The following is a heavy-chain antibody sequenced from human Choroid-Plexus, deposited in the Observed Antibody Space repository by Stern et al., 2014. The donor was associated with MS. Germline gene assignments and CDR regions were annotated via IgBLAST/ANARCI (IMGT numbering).Heavy chain of an antibody. J-gene: IGHJ4*02. CDR3: AKDRQYLTFFFDF. Sequence: VQLVESGGGVVQPGRPLRLSCAASGFSFSSFGMHWVRQAPGKGLEWVALISNDGSKAYADSVKGRFAISRDNSKNTLYLQMNSLRAEDTAVYYCAKDRQYLTFFFDFWGQGSLVTVSS. D-gene: IGHD2/OR15-2a*01. CDR1: GFSFSSFG. CDR2: ISNDGSK. V-gene: IGHV3-30*18.